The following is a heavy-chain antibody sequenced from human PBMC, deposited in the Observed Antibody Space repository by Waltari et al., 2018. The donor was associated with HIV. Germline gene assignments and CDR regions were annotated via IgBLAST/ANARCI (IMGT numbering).Heavy chain of an antibody. CDR1: GLPFYDYP. D-gene: IGHD3-3*01. J-gene: IGHJ5*01. CDR3: AKGGSHLTIFEAWFDS. Sequence: EVQLVESGGGLVQPGRSLRLSCAASGLPFYDYPMHWVRQSPGKGLEWVSGISWNSGITDYGDSVKGRFTISRDNAKNSLYLQMNSLTVEDTAFYYCAKGGSHLTIFEAWFDSWGQGTLVTVSS. CDR2: ISWNSGIT. V-gene: IGHV3-9*01.